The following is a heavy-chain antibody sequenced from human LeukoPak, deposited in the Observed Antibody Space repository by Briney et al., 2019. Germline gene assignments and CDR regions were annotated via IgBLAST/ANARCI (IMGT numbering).Heavy chain of an antibody. CDR1: GFTFSSYS. CDR3: ARDVGATTRGAFDY. V-gene: IGHV3-21*01. D-gene: IGHD1-26*01. CDR2: ISSSSSYI. J-gene: IGHJ4*02. Sequence: AGSLRLSCAASGFTFSSYSMNWVRQAPGKGLEWVSSISSSSSYIYYADSVKGRFTISRDNAKNSLYLQMNSLRAEDTAVYYCARDVGATTRGAFDYWGQGTLVTVSS.